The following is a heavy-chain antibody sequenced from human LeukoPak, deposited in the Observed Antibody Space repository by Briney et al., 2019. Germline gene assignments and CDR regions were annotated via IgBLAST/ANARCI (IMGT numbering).Heavy chain of an antibody. CDR1: GFSFDDYD. CDR2: TSWNSAYI. D-gene: IGHD3-10*01. J-gene: IGHJ4*02. CDR3: AKDILRSGAAFDY. Sequence: GRSLRLSCAAAGFSFDDYDTHWVRQAPGKGLEYVSGTSWNSAYIVYADSVKGRFTISRDNAKNSLYLQMNSLRPEDTALYYCAKDILRSGAAFDYWGQGTLATVYS. V-gene: IGHV3-9*01.